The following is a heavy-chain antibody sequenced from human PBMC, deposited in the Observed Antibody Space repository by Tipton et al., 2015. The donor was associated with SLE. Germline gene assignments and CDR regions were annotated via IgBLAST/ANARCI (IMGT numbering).Heavy chain of an antibody. CDR1: NGSISSSPYY. CDR2: IYYSGST. Sequence: TLSLTCTVSNGSISSSPYYWGWIRQSPGKGLEWVGSIYYSGSTYYNPSLKSRVTISVDTSRNQCSLNLTSVTAADTAVYYCARGPYYYMDVWGKRTTVTVSS. J-gene: IGHJ6*03. CDR3: ARGPYYYMDV. V-gene: IGHV4-39*07.